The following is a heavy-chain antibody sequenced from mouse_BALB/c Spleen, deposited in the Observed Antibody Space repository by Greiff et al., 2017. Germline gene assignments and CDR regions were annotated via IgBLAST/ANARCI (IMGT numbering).Heavy chain of an antibody. J-gene: IGHJ2*01. CDR3: AGHYYGYFDY. V-gene: IGHV3-6*02. CDR1: GYSITSGYY. D-gene: IGHD1-2*01. Sequence: EVKLQESGPGLVKPSQSLSLTCSVTGYSITSGYYWNWIRQFPGNKLEWMGYISYDGSNNYNPSLKNRISITRDTSKNQFFLKLNSVTTEDTATYYCAGHYYGYFDYWGQGTTLTVSS. CDR2: ISYDGSN.